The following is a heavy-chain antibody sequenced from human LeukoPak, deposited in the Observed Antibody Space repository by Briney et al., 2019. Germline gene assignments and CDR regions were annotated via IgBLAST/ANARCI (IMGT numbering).Heavy chain of an antibody. V-gene: IGHV4-39*01. CDR3: ASGYTGSYYSFDY. CDR1: GGSISSSSYY. CDR2: IYYSGSP. Sequence: SETLSLTCTVSGGSISSSSYYWGWLRQPPGKGLEWIGSIYYSGSPYYNPSLKSRVTISVDTSKNQFSLKLSSVPAADTAVYYCASGYTGSYYSFDYWGQGTLVTVSS. D-gene: IGHD1-26*01. J-gene: IGHJ4*02.